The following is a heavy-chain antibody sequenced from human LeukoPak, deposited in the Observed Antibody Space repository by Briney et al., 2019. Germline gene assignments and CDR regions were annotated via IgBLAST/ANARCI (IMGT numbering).Heavy chain of an antibody. CDR1: GGSFSGYY. CDR2: INHSGST. D-gene: IGHD2-15*01. J-gene: IGHJ4*02. CDR3: ARERYCSGGSCYVPFDY. V-gene: IGHV4-34*01. Sequence: PSETLSLTCAVYGGSFSGYYWSWIRQPPGKGLEWIGEINHSGSTNYNPSLKSRVTISVDTSKNQFSLKLSSVTAADTAVYYCARERYCSGGSCYVPFDYWGQGTLVTVSS.